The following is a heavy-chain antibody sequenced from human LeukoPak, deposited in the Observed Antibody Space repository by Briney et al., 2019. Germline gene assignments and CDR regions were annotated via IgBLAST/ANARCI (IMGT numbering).Heavy chain of an antibody. CDR3: ARRGTMVRGDYYYGMDV. J-gene: IGHJ6*04. CDR1: AGSISSSNW. V-gene: IGHV4-4*02. Sequence: SETLSLTCAVSAGSISSSNWWSWVRQPPGKGLEWIGEIYHSGSTNYNPSLKSRVTISVDKSKNQFSLKLSSVTAADTAVYYCARRGTMVRGDYYYGMDVWGKGTTVTVSS. CDR2: IYHSGST. D-gene: IGHD3-10*01.